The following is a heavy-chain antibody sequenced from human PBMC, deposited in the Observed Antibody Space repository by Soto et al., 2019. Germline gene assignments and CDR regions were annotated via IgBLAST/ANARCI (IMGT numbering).Heavy chain of an antibody. CDR3: ATAINPLNYYGSGSYYNN. D-gene: IGHD3-10*01. Sequence: ASVKVSCKVSGYTLTELSMHWVRQAPGKGLEWMGGFDPEDGETIYAQKFQGRDTMTEDTSTDTAYMELSSLRSEDTAVYYCATAINPLNYYGSGSYYNNWGQGTLVTVSS. V-gene: IGHV1-24*01. CDR2: FDPEDGET. J-gene: IGHJ4*02. CDR1: GYTLTELS.